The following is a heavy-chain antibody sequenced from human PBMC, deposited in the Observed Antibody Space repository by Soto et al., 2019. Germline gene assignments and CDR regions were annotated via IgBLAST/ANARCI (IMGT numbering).Heavy chain of an antibody. CDR1: GYTFTRYP. V-gene: IGHV1-3*01. D-gene: IGHD2-15*01. CDR2: INPANGNT. J-gene: IGHJ5*02. Sequence: QVQLWQSGAAVKKPGASVKISCRASGYTFTRYPMNWVRQAPGQRLEWMGWINPANGNTKSSQKFQDRVIITRDTSASTAYMDLSSLRSEDTAVYYCARGIATGQLDPWGQGTLVTVSS. CDR3: ARGIATGQLDP.